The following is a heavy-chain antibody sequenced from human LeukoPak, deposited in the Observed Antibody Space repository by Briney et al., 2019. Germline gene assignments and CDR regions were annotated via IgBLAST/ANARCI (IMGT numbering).Heavy chain of an antibody. J-gene: IGHJ4*02. V-gene: IGHV3-7*01. D-gene: IGHD7-27*01. CDR2: IKQDGSEK. CDR3: AREGENWAYFAY. Sequence: GGSLRLSCAASGFTFSSYWKSWVRQAPGKGLEWVANIKQDGSEKYYMDSVKGRYTISRDNAKNSLYLQMNSLRAEDTAVYYCAREGENWAYFAYWGQGTLVTVSS. CDR1: GFTFSSYW.